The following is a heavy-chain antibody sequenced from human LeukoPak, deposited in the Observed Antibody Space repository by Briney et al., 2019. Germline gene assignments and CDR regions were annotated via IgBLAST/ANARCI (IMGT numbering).Heavy chain of an antibody. Sequence: GGSLRLSCAASGFTFGTYCIHWVRQAPGKGLVWVSRINSDGSSTSYADSVKGRFTISRDNAKNTLYLQMNSLRAEDTAVYYCARVGYSYGDDYWGQGTLVTVSS. D-gene: IGHD5-18*01. CDR1: GFTFGTYC. CDR2: INSDGSST. J-gene: IGHJ4*02. CDR3: ARVGYSYGDDY. V-gene: IGHV3-74*01.